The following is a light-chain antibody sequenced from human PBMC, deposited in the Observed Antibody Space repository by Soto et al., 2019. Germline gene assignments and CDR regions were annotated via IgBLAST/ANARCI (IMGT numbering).Light chain of an antibody. CDR3: QQYQSLT. J-gene: IGKJ4*01. Sequence: NVLTQSPAILALSPGDRATLSSRASQSVSSSYLAWYQHKPGQAPRLLIHGASSRVTGIPDRFSGSGSGTDFTLTITRLEPEDFAVYYCQQYQSLTFGGGTKVDIK. CDR1: QSVSSSY. V-gene: IGKV3-20*01. CDR2: GAS.